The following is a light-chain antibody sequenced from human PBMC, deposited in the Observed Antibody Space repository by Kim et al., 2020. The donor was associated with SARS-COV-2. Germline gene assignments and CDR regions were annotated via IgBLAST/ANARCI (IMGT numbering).Light chain of an antibody. Sequence: GQSSTISSAGTSSDVGAYKYGAWYQQHPGKAPKLLISDVGDRPSGVSNRFSGSKSGNTASLTISGLQAEDEADYYCTSYTSSSTYVFGTGTKVTVL. V-gene: IGLV2-14*03. CDR1: SSDVGAYKY. CDR2: DVG. CDR3: TSYTSSSTYV. J-gene: IGLJ1*01.